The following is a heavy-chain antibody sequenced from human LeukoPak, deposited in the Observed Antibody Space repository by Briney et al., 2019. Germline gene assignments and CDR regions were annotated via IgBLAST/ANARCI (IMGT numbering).Heavy chain of an antibody. CDR1: GFTFSSYG. Sequence: GGSLRLSCAASGFTFSSYGMHWVRQAPGKGLEWVAVISYDGSNKYYADSVKGRFTISRDNSKNTLYLQMNSLRAEDTAVYYCAKDLGDGYNLDAFDIWGQGTMVTVSS. D-gene: IGHD5-24*01. CDR2: ISYDGSNK. V-gene: IGHV3-30*18. J-gene: IGHJ3*02. CDR3: AKDLGDGYNLDAFDI.